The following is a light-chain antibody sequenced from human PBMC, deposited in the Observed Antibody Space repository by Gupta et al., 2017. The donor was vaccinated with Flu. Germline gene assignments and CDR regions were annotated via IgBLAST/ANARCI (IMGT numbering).Light chain of an antibody. Sequence: SWYQEKAGEAPKLLSYGASTLQSGVPSTFSGSGSGTDFTLTIITLQPEDFATYYCKQNYSRPWLFGQGTEV. CDR3: KQNYSRPWL. V-gene: IGKV1-39*01. J-gene: IGKJ1*01. CDR2: GAS.